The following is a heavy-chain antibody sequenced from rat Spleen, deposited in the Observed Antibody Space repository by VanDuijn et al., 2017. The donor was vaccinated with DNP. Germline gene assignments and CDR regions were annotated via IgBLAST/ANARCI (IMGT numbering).Heavy chain of an antibody. CDR1: GFSLASFG. D-gene: IGHD5-1*01. Sequence: QVQLKESGPGLVQPSQPLSLTCTVSGFSLASFGVIWVRQPPGKGLEWIAAVSSVEDTYYNSTLKSRLSIRRDTSKNQVFLKMNSLQTDDTGTYYCTRGGWEGYFDYWGQGVMVTVSS. CDR2: VSSVEDT. J-gene: IGHJ2*01. CDR3: TRGGWEGYFDY. V-gene: IGHV2S12*01.